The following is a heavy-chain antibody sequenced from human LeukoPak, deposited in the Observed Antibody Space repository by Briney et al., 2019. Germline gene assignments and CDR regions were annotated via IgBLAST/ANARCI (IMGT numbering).Heavy chain of an antibody. CDR2: IYSGGTT. D-gene: IGHD4-17*01. CDR3: ARDTATTPY. J-gene: IGHJ4*02. V-gene: IGHV3-53*01. CDR1: GFSVSSVY. Sequence: GGSLRLSCAASGFSVSSVYMSWVRQAPGKGLQWVSVIYSGGTTDYADSVKGRFTISRDNSKNTLYLQMNSLRAEDTAVYYCARDTATTPYWGQGTLVTVSS.